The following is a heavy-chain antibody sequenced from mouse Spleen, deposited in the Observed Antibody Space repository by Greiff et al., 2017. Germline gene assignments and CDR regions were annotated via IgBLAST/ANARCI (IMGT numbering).Heavy chain of an antibody. CDR3: ARGDYYGSSYDWFAY. CDR2: ISYDGSN. V-gene: IGHV3-6*02. J-gene: IGHJ3*01. D-gene: IGHD1-1*01. Sequence: DVKLQESGPGLVKPSQSLSLTCSVTGYSITSGYYWNWIRQFPGNKLEWMGYISYDGSNNYNPSLKNRISITRDTSKNQFFLKLNSVTTEDTATYYCARGDYYGSSYDWFAYWGQGTLVTVSA. CDR1: GYSITSGYY.